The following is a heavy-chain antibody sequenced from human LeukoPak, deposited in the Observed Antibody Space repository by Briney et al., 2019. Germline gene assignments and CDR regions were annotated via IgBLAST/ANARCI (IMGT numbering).Heavy chain of an antibody. CDR2: IYSTGST. CDR3: AKDESDSSGLFS. Sequence: SETLSLTCTVSGASVSTGTYYWSGIRQPPGKGLEWIGYIYSTGSTNFNPSLKSRLTMSIDTSKNQFSLNLSSVTAADTAMYYCAKDESDSSGLFSWGQGTLVTVSS. CDR1: GASVSTGTYY. D-gene: IGHD6-19*01. V-gene: IGHV4-61*01. J-gene: IGHJ4*02.